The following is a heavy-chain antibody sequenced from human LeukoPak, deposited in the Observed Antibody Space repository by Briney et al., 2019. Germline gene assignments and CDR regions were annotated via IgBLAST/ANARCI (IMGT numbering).Heavy chain of an antibody. Sequence: ASVKVSCKASGYTFTGYYMHWVRQAPGQGLEWMGWINPNSGGTNYAQKFQGRVTMTRDTSISTAYMELSRLRSDDTAVYYCARDRSADIVVVPAAKGSYYYMDVWGKGTTVTVSS. CDR1: GYTFTGYY. J-gene: IGHJ6*03. CDR3: ARDRSADIVVVPAAKGSYYYMDV. D-gene: IGHD2-2*01. CDR2: INPNSGGT. V-gene: IGHV1-2*02.